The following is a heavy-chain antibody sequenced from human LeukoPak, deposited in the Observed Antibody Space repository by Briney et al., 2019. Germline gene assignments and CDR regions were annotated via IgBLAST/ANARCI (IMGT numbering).Heavy chain of an antibody. D-gene: IGHD3/OR15-3a*01. CDR1: GFTFSSFA. V-gene: IGHV3-23*01. CDR3: AKAGSGDWSRDL. CDR2: ISVRGAGT. Sequence: GGSLRLSCAASGFTFSSFAMSWVRQAPGKGLEWVSGISVRGAGTSYADSVKGRFTISRDNSKNKLCLKMNSLKAEDTAVYYCAKAGSGDWSRDLWGRGTLVTVSS. J-gene: IGHJ2*01.